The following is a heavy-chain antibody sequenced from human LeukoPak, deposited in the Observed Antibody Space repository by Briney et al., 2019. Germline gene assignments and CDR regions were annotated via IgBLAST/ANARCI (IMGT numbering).Heavy chain of an antibody. Sequence: GGSLRLSCAGSGFTFSNALMTWVRQAPGKGLEWVSAISGSGGSTYYADSVKGRFTISRDNSKNTLYLQMNSLRAEDTAVYYCAKDTGSGSYPPGWGQGTLVTVSS. V-gene: IGHV3-23*01. D-gene: IGHD1-26*01. CDR3: AKDTGSGSYPPG. J-gene: IGHJ4*02. CDR2: ISGSGGST. CDR1: GFTFSNAL.